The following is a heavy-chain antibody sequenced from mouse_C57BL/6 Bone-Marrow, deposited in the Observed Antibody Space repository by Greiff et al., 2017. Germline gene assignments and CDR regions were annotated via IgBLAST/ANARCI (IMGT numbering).Heavy chain of an antibody. J-gene: IGHJ4*01. CDR3: ASLYGSRGNYAMAY. V-gene: IGHV7-3*01. Sequence: DVHLVESGGGLVQPGGSLSLSCAASGFTFTDYYMSWVRQPPGKALEWLGFIRNKANGDTTEYSASLQGRFTISRDNSQSLLYLQMNALRAEDIAPYSCASLYGSRGNYAMAYWGQVTSVTVSS. D-gene: IGHD1-1*01. CDR2: IRNKANGDTT. CDR1: GFTFTDYY.